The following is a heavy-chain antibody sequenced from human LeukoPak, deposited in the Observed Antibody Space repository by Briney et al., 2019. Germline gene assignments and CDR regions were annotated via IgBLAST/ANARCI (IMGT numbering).Heavy chain of an antibody. CDR2: IYYSGST. J-gene: IGHJ2*01. D-gene: IGHD4-17*01. V-gene: IGHV4-31*03. CDR3: ARARVTTSSRYFDL. Sequence: PSQTLSLTCTVSGGSISSGGYYWSWIRQHPGKGLEWIGYIYYSGSTYYNPSLKSRVTISVDTSKNQFSLKLSSVTAADTAVYYCARARVTTSSRYFDLWGRGTLVSVSS. CDR1: GGSISSGGYY.